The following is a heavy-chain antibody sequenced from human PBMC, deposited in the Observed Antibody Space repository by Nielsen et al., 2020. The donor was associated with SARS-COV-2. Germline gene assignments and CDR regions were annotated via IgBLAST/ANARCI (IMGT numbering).Heavy chain of an antibody. Sequence: GESLKISCAVSGFSVDSNYMNWVRQAPGKGLEWVASITMSGAYMYYADSVRGRFTVSRDNAENSLYLQMNSLRDEDTAVYYCARDQDGGAATSNWYFDLWGRGTLVIVSS. D-gene: IGHD6-25*01. CDR2: ITMSGAYM. CDR3: ARDQDGGAATSNWYFDL. CDR1: GFSVDSNY. V-gene: IGHV3-21*01. J-gene: IGHJ2*01.